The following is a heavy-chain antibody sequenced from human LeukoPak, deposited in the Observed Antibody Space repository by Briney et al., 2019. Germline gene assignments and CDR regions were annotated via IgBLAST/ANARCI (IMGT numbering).Heavy chain of an antibody. CDR2: FSWNSGSI. V-gene: IGHV3-9*01. CDR3: AKDIEDTAMGSHFDY. Sequence: SLRLSCAASGFTFGDYAMHWVRQAPGKGLEGLSGFSWNSGSIGYADSVKGRFTISRDNAKHYLYLQMNSLRDKDTALYYCAKDIEDTAMGSHFDYWGQGTLVTVSS. D-gene: IGHD5-18*01. J-gene: IGHJ4*02. CDR1: GFTFGDYA.